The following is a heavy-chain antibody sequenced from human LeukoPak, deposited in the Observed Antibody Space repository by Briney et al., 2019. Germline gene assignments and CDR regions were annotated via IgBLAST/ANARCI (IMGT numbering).Heavy chain of an antibody. CDR2: ISYDGSNK. D-gene: IGHD6-19*01. CDR3: AKDAKSGWTVLFGD. CDR1: GFTFSSYG. Sequence: GRSLRLSCAASGFTFSSYGMHWVRQAPGKGLEWVAVISYDGSNKYYADSVKGRFTISRDNSKNTLYLQMNSLRAEDMAVYYCAKDAKSGWTVLFGDWGQGTLVTVSS. V-gene: IGHV3-30*18. J-gene: IGHJ4*02.